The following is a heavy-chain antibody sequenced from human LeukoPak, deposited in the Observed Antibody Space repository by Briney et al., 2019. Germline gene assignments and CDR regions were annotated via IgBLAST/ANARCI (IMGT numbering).Heavy chain of an antibody. Sequence: QPGGSLRLSCAASGFTFNTYAMHWVRQAPGKGLEHVSDISRNGNRIYYANSVKGRFTISRDNSKNTLSLQMGSLRVEDMAVYYCARDESGSCWAIDYWGQGTLVTVSS. D-gene: IGHD2-15*01. J-gene: IGHJ4*02. CDR2: ISRNGNRI. V-gene: IGHV3-64*01. CDR3: ARDESGSCWAIDY. CDR1: GFTFNTYA.